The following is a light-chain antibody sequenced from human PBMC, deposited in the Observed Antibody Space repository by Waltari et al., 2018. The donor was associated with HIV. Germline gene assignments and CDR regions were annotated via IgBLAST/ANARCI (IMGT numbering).Light chain of an antibody. Sequence: YELTQSPSVSVSPGQTATINCFGDALPKQFAYWYQHKPGQAPVLLIAKDKERPSGIPDRFAGSGSGTTFTLTISGVRAEDEADYYCQSTDITGTYAVFGPGTKVTVL. CDR2: KDK. J-gene: IGLJ1*01. V-gene: IGLV3-25*03. CDR3: QSTDITGTYAV. CDR1: ALPKQF.